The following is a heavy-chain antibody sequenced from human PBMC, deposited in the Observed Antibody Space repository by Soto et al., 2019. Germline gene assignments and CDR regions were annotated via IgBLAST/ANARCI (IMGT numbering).Heavy chain of an antibody. Sequence: GGSLRLSCAASGFTFSSYSMNWVRQAPGKGLEWVSSISSSSSYIYYADSVKGRFTISRDNAKNSLYLQMNSLRAEDTAVYYCARALAGTTLRHFDYWGQGTLVTVSS. CDR3: ARALAGTTLRHFDY. CDR2: ISSSSSYI. J-gene: IGHJ4*02. V-gene: IGHV3-21*01. D-gene: IGHD1-7*01. CDR1: GFTFSSYS.